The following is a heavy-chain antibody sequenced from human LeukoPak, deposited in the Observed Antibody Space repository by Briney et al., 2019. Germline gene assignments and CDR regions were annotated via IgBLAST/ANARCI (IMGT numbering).Heavy chain of an antibody. J-gene: IGHJ4*02. D-gene: IGHD3-3*01. V-gene: IGHV1-69*05. CDR2: IIPIFGTA. CDR3: ARGDKDYDFWSGYFFDY. CDR1: GGTFSSYA. Sequence: ASVKVSCKASGGTFSSYAISWVRQAPGQGLEWMGGIIPIFGTANYAQKFQGRVTITTDESTSTAYMELSSLRSEDTAVYYCARGDKDYDFWSGYFFDYWGQGTLVTVSS.